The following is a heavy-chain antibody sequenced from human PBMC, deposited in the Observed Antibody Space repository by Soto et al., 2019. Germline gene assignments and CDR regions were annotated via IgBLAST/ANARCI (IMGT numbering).Heavy chain of an antibody. CDR2: INAGNGYT. Sequence: ASVKVSCKASRYTFTSYPMHWVRQAPGQRLEWMGWINAGNGYTKYSQKLQGRVTITRDTSSNTAYMELSSLRSEDTAVYYCARVREEIRYQLLYYYYGMDVWGQGTTVTVSS. CDR3: ARVREEIRYQLLYYYYGMDV. CDR1: RYTFTSYP. J-gene: IGHJ6*02. D-gene: IGHD2-2*01. V-gene: IGHV1-3*01.